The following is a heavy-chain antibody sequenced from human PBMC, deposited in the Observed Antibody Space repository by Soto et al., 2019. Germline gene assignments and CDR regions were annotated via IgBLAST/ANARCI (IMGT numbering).Heavy chain of an antibody. V-gene: IGHV4-59*08. CDR2: IYYSGST. J-gene: IGHJ5*02. CDR3: ARGSSSSYFDP. Sequence: SETRSLTCTVSGGSISSYYWRWIRQPPGKGLEWIGYIYYSGSTNYNPSLKSRVTISVDTSKNQFSLKLSSVTAADTAVYYCARGSSSSYFDPWGQGTLVTVSS. D-gene: IGHD6-6*01. CDR1: GGSISSYY.